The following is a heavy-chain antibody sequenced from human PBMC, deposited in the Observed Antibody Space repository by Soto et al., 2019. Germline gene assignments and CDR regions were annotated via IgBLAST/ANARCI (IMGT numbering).Heavy chain of an antibody. Sequence: GGSLRLSCAASGFTFDNYDMSWVRQVPGRGLQWVSTISGSGGSTYYPDSVKGRFTIFRDNSKNTLYLQMNSLRDEDTAVYFCAKLLVVLAAAPAYFDSWGQGTLVTVSS. D-gene: IGHD2-15*01. CDR3: AKLLVVLAAAPAYFDS. CDR1: GFTFDNYD. J-gene: IGHJ4*02. CDR2: ISGSGGST. V-gene: IGHV3-23*01.